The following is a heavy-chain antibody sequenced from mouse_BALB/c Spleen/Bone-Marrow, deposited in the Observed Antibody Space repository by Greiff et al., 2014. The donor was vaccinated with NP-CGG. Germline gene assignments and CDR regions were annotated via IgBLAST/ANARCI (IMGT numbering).Heavy chain of an antibody. D-gene: IGHD2-14*01. V-gene: IGHV1S130*01. CDR3: ARSYRFWYFDV. CDR1: GYTFTSSW. J-gene: IGHJ1*01. Sequence: QVQLKQSGSVLVRPGASVKLSCKASGYTFTSSWMHWAKQGPGQGLEWIGDIHPNSGNTNYNEKFRGKATLTVDTSSNTAYVDLSSLTSEDSAVYYCARSYRFWYFDVWGAGTTVTVSS. CDR2: IHPNSGNT.